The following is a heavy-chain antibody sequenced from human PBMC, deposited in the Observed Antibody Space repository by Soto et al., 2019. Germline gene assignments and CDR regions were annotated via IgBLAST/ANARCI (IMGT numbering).Heavy chain of an antibody. V-gene: IGHV2-5*02. CDR3: AHSRYSRSSFDY. Sequence: GXGPTLQNPTQTLPLTCTFSLFSLTSSDVGVGWIRQPPGKALEWLALIYWDDDKRYSPSLKSRLTITKDTSKNQVVLRMTNMDPVDTATYYCAHSRYSRSSFDYWGQGTLVTVSS. CDR2: IYWDDDK. D-gene: IGHD6-6*01. CDR1: LFSLTSSDVG. J-gene: IGHJ4*02.